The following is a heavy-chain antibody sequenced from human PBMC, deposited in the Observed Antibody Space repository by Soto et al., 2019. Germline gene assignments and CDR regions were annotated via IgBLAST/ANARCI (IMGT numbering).Heavy chain of an antibody. D-gene: IGHD4-17*01. J-gene: IGHJ4*02. CDR2: SRNKANSYTT. CDR1: GFTSSDHY. CDR3: ATFSTVTGNFFDY. V-gene: IGHV3-72*01. Sequence: EVQLVESGGGLVQPGGSLRLSCAGSGFTSSDHYMDWVRQAPGKGLEWVARSRNKANSYTTEYAASVRGRFTISRDDFKNSLFLQMDSLKPEDTAVYYCATFSTVTGNFFDYWGLGTLVTVSS.